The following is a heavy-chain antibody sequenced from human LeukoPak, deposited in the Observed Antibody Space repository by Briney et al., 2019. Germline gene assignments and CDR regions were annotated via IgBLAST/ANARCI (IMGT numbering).Heavy chain of an antibody. D-gene: IGHD6-19*01. CDR2: IYYSGST. Sequence: SETLSLTCTVSGGSISSYYWSWIRQPPGKGLEWIGYIYYSGSTNYNPSLKSRVTISVDTSKNQCSLKLSSVTAADTAVYYCARVVAVAGLGFFDYWGQGTLVTVSS. J-gene: IGHJ4*02. CDR3: ARVVAVAGLGFFDY. CDR1: GGSISSYY. V-gene: IGHV4-59*01.